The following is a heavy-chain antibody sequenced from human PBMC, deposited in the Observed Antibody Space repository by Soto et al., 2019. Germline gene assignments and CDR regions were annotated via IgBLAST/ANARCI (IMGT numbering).Heavy chain of an antibody. CDR3: ASGASRWYPYFFDS. CDR1: EGTFNSYA. D-gene: IGHD6-13*01. J-gene: IGHJ4*02. CDR2: IIPYYTTL. V-gene: IGHV1-69*01. Sequence: QAQVVQSGAEVRKPGSSVTLSCKASEGTFNSYAIAWVRQAPGQGLEWMGGIIPYYTTLNYAQKFQDRVTITADDSTNTVYMELSSLRSDDTAGYFCASGASRWYPYFFDSWAQGTLVTVSS.